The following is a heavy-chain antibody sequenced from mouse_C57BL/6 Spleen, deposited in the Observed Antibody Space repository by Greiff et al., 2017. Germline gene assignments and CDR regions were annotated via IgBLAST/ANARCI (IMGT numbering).Heavy chain of an antibody. V-gene: IGHV1-62-2*01. CDR3: ARHEDGTTITGFDY. D-gene: IGHD2-4*01. J-gene: IGHJ2*01. Sequence: VQLQQSGAELVKPGASVKLSCKASGYTFTEYTIHWVKQRSGQGLEWIGWFYPGSGSIKYNETFKDQATLTADNSSSNVYMELSRLTSEDSAFYFCARHEDGTTITGFDYWGQGTTLTVSS. CDR2: FYPGSGSI. CDR1: GYTFTEYT.